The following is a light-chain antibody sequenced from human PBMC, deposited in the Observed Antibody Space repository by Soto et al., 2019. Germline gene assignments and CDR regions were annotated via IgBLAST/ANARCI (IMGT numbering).Light chain of an antibody. J-gene: IGKJ2*01. Sequence: EIVLTQSPDTLSLSPGERATLSCRTSQSVSSSYLAWYQQKPGQAPRLLVYSASSRATGIPDRFSGSGSGTDFTLTISRLEPEDFAVYYCQQYDGSPPTYTFGQGTKLEIK. CDR1: QSVSSSY. CDR3: QQYDGSPPTYT. CDR2: SAS. V-gene: IGKV3-20*01.